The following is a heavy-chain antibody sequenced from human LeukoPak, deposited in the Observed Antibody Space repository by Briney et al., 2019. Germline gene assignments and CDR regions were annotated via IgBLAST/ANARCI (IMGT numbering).Heavy chain of an antibody. Sequence: PGGSLRLSCAVSGFTSSSGYMHWVRQPPGKGPVWVSRISSDGSNTIYADSVKGRFTISRDDARNTLYLQMNSLRDADTAVYYGARYTGGGVYWGQGTLVTVSS. CDR3: ARYTGGGVY. J-gene: IGHJ4*02. D-gene: IGHD2-2*02. CDR2: ISSDGSNT. V-gene: IGHV3-74*01. CDR1: GFTSSSGY.